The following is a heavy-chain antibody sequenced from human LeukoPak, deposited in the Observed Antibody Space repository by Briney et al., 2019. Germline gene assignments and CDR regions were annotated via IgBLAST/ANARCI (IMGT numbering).Heavy chain of an antibody. CDR1: GYTFTSYG. V-gene: IGHV1-18*01. CDR3: ARDPAQGDYYYYGMDV. D-gene: IGHD3-16*01. CDR2: ISAYNGNT. J-gene: IGHJ6*02. Sequence: ASVKVSCKASGYTFTSYGISWVRQAPGQGLEWMGWISAYNGNTNYAQKLQGRVTMTTDTSTSTAYMELRSLRSDDTAVYYCARDPAQGDYYYYGMDVWGQGTTVTVSS.